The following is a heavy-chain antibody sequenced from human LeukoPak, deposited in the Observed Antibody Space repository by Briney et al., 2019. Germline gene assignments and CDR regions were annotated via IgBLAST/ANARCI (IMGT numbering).Heavy chain of an antibody. CDR2: ISYDGSNK. D-gene: IGHD3-9*01. CDR1: GFTLSSYV. V-gene: IGHV3-30*18. J-gene: IGHJ4*02. CDR3: AKAEGGLLTGYPDY. Sequence: PGGSLRLSCSASGFTLSSYVMSWVRQAPGKGLEWVAVISYDGSNKYYADSVKGRFTISRDNSKNTLYLQMNSLRAEDTALYYCAKAEGGLLTGYPDYWGQGTLVTVSS.